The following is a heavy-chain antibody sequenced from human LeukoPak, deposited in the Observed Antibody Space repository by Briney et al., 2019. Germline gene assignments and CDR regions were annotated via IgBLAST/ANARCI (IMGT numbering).Heavy chain of an antibody. CDR3: ARGGDEATIRY. CDR1: GYSITSGYY. V-gene: IGHV4-38-2*02. J-gene: IGHJ4*02. D-gene: IGHD5-24*01. CDR2: IYPSGST. Sequence: SETLSLTCTVSGYSITSGYYWGWIRQPPGKGLEWIGSIYPSGSTFYNPSLKSRVTISVDTSKNQFSLKLSSVTAADTAVYYCARGGDEATIRYWGQGTLVTVSS.